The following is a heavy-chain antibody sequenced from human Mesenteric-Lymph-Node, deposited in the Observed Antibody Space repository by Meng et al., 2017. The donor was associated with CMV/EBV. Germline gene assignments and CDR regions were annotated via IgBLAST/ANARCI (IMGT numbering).Heavy chain of an antibody. CDR3: AREVVVPAAIKHWFDP. CDR1: GGSFSGYY. V-gene: IGHV4-34*01. J-gene: IGHJ5*02. CDR2: IYYSGST. Sequence: SETLSLTCAVYGGSFSGYYWSWIRQPPGKGLEWIGSIYYSGSTYYNPSLKSRVTISVDTSKNQFSLKLSSVTAADTAVYYCAREVVVPAAIKHWFDPWGQGTLVTVSS. D-gene: IGHD2-2*02.